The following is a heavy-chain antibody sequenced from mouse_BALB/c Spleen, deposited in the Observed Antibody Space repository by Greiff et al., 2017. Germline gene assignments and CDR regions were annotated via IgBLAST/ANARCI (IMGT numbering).Heavy chain of an antibody. Sequence: EVQVVESGGGLVKPGGSLKLSCAASGFTFSDYYMYWVRQTPEKRLEWVATISDGGSYTYYPDSVKGRFTISRDNAKNNLYLQMSSLKSEDTAMYYCAGDLWGGAMDYWGQGTSVTVSS. D-gene: IGHD1-1*02. J-gene: IGHJ4*01. CDR2: ISDGGSYT. CDR3: AGDLWGGAMDY. V-gene: IGHV5-4*02. CDR1: GFTFSDYY.